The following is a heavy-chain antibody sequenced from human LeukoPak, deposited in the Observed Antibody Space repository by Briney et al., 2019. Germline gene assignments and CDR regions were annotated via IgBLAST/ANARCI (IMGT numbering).Heavy chain of an antibody. V-gene: IGHV3-15*01. CDR2: IKSKTDGGTT. CDR3: TTVNYGGTSKFDY. J-gene: IGHJ4*02. CDR1: GFTFSNAW. D-gene: IGHD4-23*01. Sequence: PGGSLRLSCAASGFTFSNAWMSWVRQAPGKGRERVGLIKSKTDGGTTDYAAPVKGRFTISRDDSKNTLYLQMNRLNTEHTAVYYCTTVNYGGTSKFDYWGQGTLVTVSS.